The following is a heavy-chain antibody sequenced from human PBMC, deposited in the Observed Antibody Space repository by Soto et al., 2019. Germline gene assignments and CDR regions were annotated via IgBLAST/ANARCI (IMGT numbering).Heavy chain of an antibody. D-gene: IGHD6-19*01. CDR3: AREEGIAVALD. CDR2: ISAYNGNT. V-gene: IGHV1-18*01. Sequence: GASVKVSCKASGYTFTSYDINWVRQATGQGLEWMGWISAYNGNTNYAQKLQGRVTMTTDTSTSTAYMELRSLRSDDTAVYYCAREEGIAVALDWGQGTLVTVSS. CDR1: GYTFTSYD. J-gene: IGHJ4*02.